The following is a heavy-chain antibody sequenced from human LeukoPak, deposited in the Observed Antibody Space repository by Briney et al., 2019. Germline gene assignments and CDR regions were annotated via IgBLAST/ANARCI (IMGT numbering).Heavy chain of an antibody. CDR3: ARGSTPPRYSSSPTGFGYWAKRSASRYSSSPTGFDY. CDR2: INHSGST. Sequence: SETLSLTCAVYGGSFSGYYWSWIRQPPGKGLEWIGEINHSGSTNYNPSLKSRVTISVDTSKNQFSLKLSSVTAADTAVYYCARGSTPPRYSSSPTGFGYWAKRSASRYSSSPTGFDYWGQGTLVTVSS. V-gene: IGHV4-34*01. D-gene: IGHD6-13*01. J-gene: IGHJ4*02. CDR1: GGSFSGYY.